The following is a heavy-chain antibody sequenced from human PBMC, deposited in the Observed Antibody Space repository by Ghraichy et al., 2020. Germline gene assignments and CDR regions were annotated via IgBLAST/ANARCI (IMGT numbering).Heavy chain of an antibody. CDR1: GASISSGGHF. Sequence: SETLSLTCTVSGASISSGGHFWSWIRQHPGKGLECIGHIYNTGSTYYNPSLKSRVSISVATSKNQSSLKLTAVTAADTAVYYCARGTSSSAAYSMDVWGQGTTVTVSS. D-gene: IGHD6-6*01. CDR3: ARGTSSSAAYSMDV. J-gene: IGHJ6*02. V-gene: IGHV4-31*03. CDR2: IYNTGST.